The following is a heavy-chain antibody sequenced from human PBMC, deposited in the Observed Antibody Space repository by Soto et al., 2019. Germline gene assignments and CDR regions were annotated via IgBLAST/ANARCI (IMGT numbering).Heavy chain of an antibody. CDR2: ITPFTGDV. J-gene: IGHJ4*02. Sequence: QMQLVQPGAEVKKTGSSVTVSCKALGNTFTYRYLHWVRQAPGQALEWMGWITPFTGDVHYAQKFQERVTIYRGGSITTAYMLISCLRSEDTAMYCCAGGGAGSGPFTWELPDHWYQGTLVTVSS. V-gene: IGHV1-45*02. CDR1: GNTFTYRY. D-gene: IGHD1-26*01. CDR3: AGGGAGSGPFTWELPDH.